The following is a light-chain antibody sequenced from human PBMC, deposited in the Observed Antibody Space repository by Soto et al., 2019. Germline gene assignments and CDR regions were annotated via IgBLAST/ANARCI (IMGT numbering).Light chain of an antibody. CDR3: QQYDDLPIT. CDR1: HDITNF. Sequence: DIQMTQSPSSLSVSVGDRVTITCQASHDITNFLNWYQQKPGKAPKLLIYDVSKLETGVPSRSSGSGSGTDFTLTISSLQPEDIATYFCQQYDDLPITFGQGTRLEIK. CDR2: DVS. J-gene: IGKJ5*01. V-gene: IGKV1-33*01.